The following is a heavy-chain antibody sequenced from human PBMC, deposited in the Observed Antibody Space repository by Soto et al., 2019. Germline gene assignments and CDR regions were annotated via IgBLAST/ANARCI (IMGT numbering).Heavy chain of an antibody. CDR1: GFSVSSNY. V-gene: IGHV3-53*02. J-gene: IGHJ4*02. CDR3: ARSYIVGVTGAY. CDR2: IYSGGTT. D-gene: IGHD2-21*01. Sequence: EVQLVETGGGMIQPGGSLRLSCAVSGFSVSSNYMSWVRQAPGKGLEWVSLIYSGGTTSYADYVKGRFIISRDSSKNTLVLQMDSQRVEDTAVYYCARSYIVGVTGAYLGLGTLFTVAS.